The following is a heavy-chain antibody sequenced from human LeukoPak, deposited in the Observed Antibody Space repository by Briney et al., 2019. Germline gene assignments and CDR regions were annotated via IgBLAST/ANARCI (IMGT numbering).Heavy chain of an antibody. CDR1: GFTFSTYW. CDR3: ARDLRTNYYGSGSYCIGAIDLNHYYYMDV. J-gene: IGHJ6*03. D-gene: IGHD3-10*01. CDR2: INQDGSEK. Sequence: PGGSLRLSCAASGFTFSTYWMSWVRQAPGKGLEWVVNINQDGSEKYYVDSVKGRFTISRDNTKNSLYLQMNSLRAEDTAVYYCARDLRTNYYGSGSYCIGAIDLNHYYYMDVWGKGTTVTISS. V-gene: IGHV3-7*03.